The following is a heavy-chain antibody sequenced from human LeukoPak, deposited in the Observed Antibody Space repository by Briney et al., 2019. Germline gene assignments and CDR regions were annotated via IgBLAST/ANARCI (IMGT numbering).Heavy chain of an antibody. D-gene: IGHD3-3*01. CDR1: GVSISSYY. V-gene: IGHV4-59*01. CDR3: ARGVVREWLLEIWPKNFDY. Sequence: SGTLSLTCTVSGVSISSYYWSWIRQAPGKGLEWVGYIYYSGGTTCYPSLKRRGTIAVDTSQNPFSLKLASVTAADTAVYYCARGVVREWLLEIWPKNFDYWGQGTLVTVSS. CDR2: IYYSGGT. J-gene: IGHJ4*02.